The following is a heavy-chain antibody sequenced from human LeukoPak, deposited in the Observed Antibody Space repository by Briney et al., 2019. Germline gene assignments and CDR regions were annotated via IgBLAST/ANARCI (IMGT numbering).Heavy chain of an antibody. CDR2: INPNSGGT. CDR1: GYTFTGYY. D-gene: IGHD2-15*01. V-gene: IGHV1-2*04. CDR3: ARGEEVAGPGYDAFDI. J-gene: IGHJ3*02. Sequence: ASVKVSCKASGYTFTGYYMHWVRQAPGQGLEWMGWINPNSGGTNYAQKFQGWVTMTRDTSISTAYMELSRLRSDDTAVYYCARGEEVAGPGYDAFDIWGQGTMVTVSS.